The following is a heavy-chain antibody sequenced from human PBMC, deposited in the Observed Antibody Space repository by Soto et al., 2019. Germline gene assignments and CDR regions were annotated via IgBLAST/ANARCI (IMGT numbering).Heavy chain of an antibody. CDR3: ARVAPRGGIRGVTAIDFDY. D-gene: IGHD3-10*01. J-gene: IGHJ4*02. V-gene: IGHV4-34*01. Sequence: SETLSLTCAVYGGSFSGYYWSWIRQPPGKGLEWIGEINHSGSTNYNPSLKSRVTISVDTSKNQFSLKLSSVTAADTAVYYCARVAPRGGIRGVTAIDFDYWGQGTLVTVSS. CDR1: GGSFSGYY. CDR2: INHSGST.